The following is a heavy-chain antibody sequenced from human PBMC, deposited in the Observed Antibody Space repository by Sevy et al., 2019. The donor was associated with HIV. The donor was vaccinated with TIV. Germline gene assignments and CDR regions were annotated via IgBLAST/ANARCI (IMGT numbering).Heavy chain of an antibody. CDR2: IKQDGSEK. J-gene: IGHJ5*02. D-gene: IGHD2-2*01. Sequence: GGSLRLSCAASGFTFSSYWMSWVRQAPGKGLEWVANIKQDGSEKYYVDSVKGRFTISRDNAKNSLYLQMNSLRAKETAVYYCARDLPPLPAALKYGDWFDPWGQGTLVTVSS. V-gene: IGHV3-7*03. CDR3: ARDLPPLPAALKYGDWFDP. CDR1: GFTFSSYW.